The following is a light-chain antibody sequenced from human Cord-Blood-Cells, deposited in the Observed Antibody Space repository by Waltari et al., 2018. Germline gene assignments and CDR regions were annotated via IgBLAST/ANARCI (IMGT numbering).Light chain of an antibody. Sequence: EIVMTQYPATLSVSPGQRATLSCRASQSVSSNLAGYQQKPGQPPRLLIYGASTRATGIPARFSGSGSGTEFTLTISSLQSEDFAVYYCQQYNNWPNTFGQGTKLEIK. CDR1: QSVSSN. CDR2: GAS. V-gene: IGKV3-15*01. J-gene: IGKJ2*01. CDR3: QQYNNWPNT.